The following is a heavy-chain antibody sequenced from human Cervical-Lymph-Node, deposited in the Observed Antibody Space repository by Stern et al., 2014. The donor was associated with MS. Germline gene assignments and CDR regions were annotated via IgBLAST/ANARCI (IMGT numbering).Heavy chain of an antibody. D-gene: IGHD4-11*01. Sequence: VQLVESGGGVVQPGRSLRLSCAASGFTFSSYGMHWVRQAPGKGLEWVAVIWYDGSNKYYAASVKGRFPISRDNSRNTLYLQMNSLRADDTAVYYCARADGTITSDYWGQGTLVTVSS. CDR1: GFTFSSYG. CDR3: ARADGTITSDY. V-gene: IGHV3-33*01. J-gene: IGHJ4*02. CDR2: IWYDGSNK.